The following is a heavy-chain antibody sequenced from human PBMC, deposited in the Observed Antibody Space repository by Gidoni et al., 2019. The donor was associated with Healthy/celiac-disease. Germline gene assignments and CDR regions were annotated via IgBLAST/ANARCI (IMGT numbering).Heavy chain of an antibody. V-gene: IGHV4-59*08. CDR1: GGSLRSYS. CDR3: ARQYVLRFLEWFESFDAFDI. Sequence: QVQLRESGPVLVKPAEPLSLTCTVPGGSLRSYSWSWIRQPPGKGLEWIGYIYYSGSTNYNPSLKSRGIISVDTSKNQFSLKLMSVTAADTAVYYCARQYVLRFLEWFESFDAFDIWGQGTMVTVSS. J-gene: IGHJ3*02. CDR2: IYYSGST. D-gene: IGHD3-3*01.